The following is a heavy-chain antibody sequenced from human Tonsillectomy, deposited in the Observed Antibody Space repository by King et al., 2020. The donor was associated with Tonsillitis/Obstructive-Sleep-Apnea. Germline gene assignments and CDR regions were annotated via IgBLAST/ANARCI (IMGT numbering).Heavy chain of an antibody. CDR3: ARDIVVDFGVVTLNYFDY. Sequence: VQLVQSGAEVKKPGSSVKVSCKASGGTFSSYAFSWVRQAPGQGLELVGGVIPIFGSASYAQKFQGRVTSTADESTSTAYMELSSLRSEDTAVFYCARDIVVDFGVVTLNYFDYWGQGTLVTVSS. CDR1: GGTFSSYA. V-gene: IGHV1-69*01. D-gene: IGHD3-3*01. J-gene: IGHJ4*02. CDR2: VIPIFGSA.